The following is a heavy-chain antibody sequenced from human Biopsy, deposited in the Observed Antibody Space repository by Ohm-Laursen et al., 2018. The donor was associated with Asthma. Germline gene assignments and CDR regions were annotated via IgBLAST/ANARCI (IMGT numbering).Heavy chain of an antibody. V-gene: IGHV2-5*02. CDR3: ALSQDSGFDDHSPSWFDP. J-gene: IGHJ5*02. Sequence: TQTLTLTSSFSGFSLRTPGVGVGWIRQSPGKALEWLALIYWDDYNLFRPSLKRRLTITKDPSKNQVVLTMTKMGPVDSGTYYCALSQDSGFDDHSPSWFDPWGQGTLVTVSS. D-gene: IGHD3-9*01. CDR1: GFSLRTPGVG. CDR2: IYWDDYN.